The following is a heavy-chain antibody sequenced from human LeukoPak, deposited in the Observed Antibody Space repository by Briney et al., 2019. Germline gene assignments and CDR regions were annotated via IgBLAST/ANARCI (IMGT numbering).Heavy chain of an antibody. Sequence: GGSLRLSCAASGFTFSSDAMHWVRQAPGKGLEWVAIILSDGSKTYYPDSVRGRFTISRDNSKNTLYLQMNSLRDEDTAVYYCVKDRAVALITPFDCWGQGTLVTVSS. CDR2: ILSDGSKT. CDR3: VKDRAVALITPFDC. J-gene: IGHJ4*02. D-gene: IGHD3-22*01. V-gene: IGHV3-30*02. CDR1: GFTFSSDA.